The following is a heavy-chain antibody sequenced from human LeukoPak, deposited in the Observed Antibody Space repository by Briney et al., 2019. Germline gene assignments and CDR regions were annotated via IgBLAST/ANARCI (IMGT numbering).Heavy chain of an antibody. V-gene: IGHV3-20*04. J-gene: IGHJ4*02. CDR3: ARAGYSRSYDIDY. CDR1: GFTFDDYG. Sequence: GGSLRLSCAASGFTFDDYGRSWVRQAPGKGLEWVGGINWNGGSTGYADSVKGRFTISRDNAKNSLYLQMNSLRDEDTALYYCARAGYSRSYDIDYWGQGTLVTVSS. D-gene: IGHD6-13*01. CDR2: INWNGGST.